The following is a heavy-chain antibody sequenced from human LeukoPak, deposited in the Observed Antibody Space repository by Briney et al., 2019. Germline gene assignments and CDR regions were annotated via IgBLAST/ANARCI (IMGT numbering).Heavy chain of an antibody. J-gene: IGHJ4*02. V-gene: IGHV3-53*01. Sequence: GGSLRLSCAASGFTVSSNYTTWVRQAPGKGLEWVSVIYKNAITYYADTVKGRFTISRDNSKNSLYLQTNSLRAEDTAVYYCARDGGTYSSSFDYWGQGILVTVSS. CDR2: IYKNAIT. CDR3: ARDGGTYSSSFDY. CDR1: GFTVSSNY. D-gene: IGHD1-26*01.